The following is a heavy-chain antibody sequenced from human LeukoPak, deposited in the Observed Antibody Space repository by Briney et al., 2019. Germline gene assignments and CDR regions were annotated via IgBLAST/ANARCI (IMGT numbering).Heavy chain of an antibody. CDR3: ARQGRISMIVVLIEDAFDI. Sequence: SETLSLTCTVSGGSISSYYWGWIRQPPGKGLEWIGSIYYSGSTYYNPSLKSRVTISVDTSKNQFSLKLSSVTAADTAVYYCARQGRISMIVVLIEDAFDIWGQGTMVTVSS. D-gene: IGHD3-22*01. CDR2: IYYSGST. CDR1: GGSISSYY. V-gene: IGHV4-39*01. J-gene: IGHJ3*02.